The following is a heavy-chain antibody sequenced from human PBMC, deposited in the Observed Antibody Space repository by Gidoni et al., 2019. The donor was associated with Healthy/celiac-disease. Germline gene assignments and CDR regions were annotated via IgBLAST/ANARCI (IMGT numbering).Heavy chain of an antibody. J-gene: IGHJ6*02. CDR3: ESIPYYYDSSGYYYYYYGMDV. CDR1: GYTLPIFA. CDR2: INAGNGNT. Sequence: QVQRVQSGAELKKPVASVKVACKASGYTLPIFAMHWVRQAPGQRLEWMGWINAGNGNTKYSQKFQGRDTITRETSASTDYMELSSLRSEDTAVYYWESIPYYYDSSGYYYYYYGMDVWGQGTTVTVSS. D-gene: IGHD3-22*01. V-gene: IGHV1-3*01.